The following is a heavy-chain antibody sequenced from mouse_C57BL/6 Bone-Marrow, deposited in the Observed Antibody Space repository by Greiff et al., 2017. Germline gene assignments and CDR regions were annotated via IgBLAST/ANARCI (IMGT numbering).Heavy chain of an antibody. CDR1: GYTFTSYW. CDR3: AREEAYYSKYFDY. Sequence: QVQLQQSGAELVKPGASVKLSCKASGYTFTSYWMHWVKQRPGRGLEWIGRIDPNSGGTKYNEKFKSKATLTVDKPSSTAYMQLSSLTSKDSAVYDCAREEAYYSKYFDYWYQGTTLTVSS. CDR2: IDPNSGGT. J-gene: IGHJ2*01. D-gene: IGHD2-5*01. V-gene: IGHV1-72*01.